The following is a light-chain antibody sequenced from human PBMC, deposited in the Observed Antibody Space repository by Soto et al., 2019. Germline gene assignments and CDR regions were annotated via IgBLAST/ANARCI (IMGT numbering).Light chain of an antibody. V-gene: IGLV6-57*02. CDR3: QSYDRNNPAV. Sequence: NFMLTQPHSVSESPGKTVTISCTGSGGSIASNYVQWYQQRPGSAPITAIYEDNQRPSGVPDRFSGSIDSSSNSASLTISGLKTEDEAEYFCQSYDRNNPAVFGGGTKLTVL. CDR1: GGSIASNY. J-gene: IGLJ3*02. CDR2: EDN.